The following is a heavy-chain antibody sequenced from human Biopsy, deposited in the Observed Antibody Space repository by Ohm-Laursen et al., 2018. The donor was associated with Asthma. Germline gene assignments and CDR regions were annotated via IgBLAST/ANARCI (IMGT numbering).Heavy chain of an antibody. CDR3: AKGEWELLEANFDY. Sequence: SLRLSCAASGFTFDDYAMHWVRHAPGKGLEWVSGISWNSGSIGYADSVKGRFNISRDNAKNSLYLQMNSLRAEDTALYYCAKGEWELLEANFDYWGQGTLVTVSS. CDR1: GFTFDDYA. CDR2: ISWNSGSI. J-gene: IGHJ4*02. D-gene: IGHD1-26*01. V-gene: IGHV3-9*01.